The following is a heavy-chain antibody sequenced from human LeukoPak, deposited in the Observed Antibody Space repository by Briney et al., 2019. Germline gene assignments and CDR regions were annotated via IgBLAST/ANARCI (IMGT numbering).Heavy chain of an antibody. D-gene: IGHD2-2*01. CDR1: GYTFTSYG. CDR3: ARGVIVVVPAKQNANWFDP. Sequence: GASVKVACKASGYTFTSYGISWVRQAPGQGLEWMGWISAYNGNTNYAQKLQGRVTMTTDTSTSTAYMELRSLRSDDTAVYYCARGVIVVVPAKQNANWFDPWGQGTLVTVSS. J-gene: IGHJ5*02. V-gene: IGHV1-18*01. CDR2: ISAYNGNT.